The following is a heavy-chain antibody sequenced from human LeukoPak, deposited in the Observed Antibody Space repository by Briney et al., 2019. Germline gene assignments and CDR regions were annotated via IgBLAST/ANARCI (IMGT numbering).Heavy chain of an antibody. CDR2: INPNSGGT. Sequence: GASVKVSCKASGYTFTGYYMHWVRQAPGQGLEWMGWINPNSGGTNYAQKFQGRVTMTRDTPISTAYMELSRLRSDDTAVYYCARGWCDFWSGYYGYWGQGTLVTVSS. CDR1: GYTFTGYY. CDR3: ARGWCDFWSGYYGY. V-gene: IGHV1-2*02. D-gene: IGHD3-3*01. J-gene: IGHJ4*02.